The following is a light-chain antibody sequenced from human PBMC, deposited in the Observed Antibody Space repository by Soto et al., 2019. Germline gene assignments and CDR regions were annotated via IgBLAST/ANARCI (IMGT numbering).Light chain of an antibody. J-gene: IGKJ1*01. CDR1: QGISNY. CDR2: DAS. CDR3: QKYNSAPRT. Sequence: DIQMTQSPSSLSASVGDRVTITCRARQGISNYLAWYQQKPGKVPKLLIYDASTLQSGVPSRFSGSGSGTDFTLNISSLQPEDVATYYCQKYNSAPRTFGQGTKVEIK. V-gene: IGKV1-27*01.